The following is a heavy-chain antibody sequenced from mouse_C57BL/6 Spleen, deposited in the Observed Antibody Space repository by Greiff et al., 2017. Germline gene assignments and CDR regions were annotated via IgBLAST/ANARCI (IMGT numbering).Heavy chain of an antibody. CDR3: ARMGSSGYDPFDY. CDR2: ISGGGGNT. D-gene: IGHD3-2*02. V-gene: IGHV5-9*01. Sequence: DVMLVESGGGLVKPGGSLKLSCAASGFTFSSYTMSWVRQTPEKRLEWVATISGGGGNTYYPDSVKGRFTISRDNAKNTLYLQMSSLRSEDTALYYCARMGSSGYDPFDYWGQGTTLTVSS. CDR1: GFTFSSYT. J-gene: IGHJ2*01.